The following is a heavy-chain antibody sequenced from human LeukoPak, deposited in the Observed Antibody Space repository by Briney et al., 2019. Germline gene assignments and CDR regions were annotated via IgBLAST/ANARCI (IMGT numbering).Heavy chain of an antibody. Sequence: VASVKVSCKASGGTFSSYAISWVRQAPGQGLEWMGWISAYNGNTNYAQKLQGRVTMTTDTSTSTAYMELRSLRSDDTAVYYCARTYYYGSGSYYFYWGQGTLVTVSS. CDR1: GGTFSSYA. J-gene: IGHJ4*02. V-gene: IGHV1-18*01. D-gene: IGHD3-10*01. CDR3: ARTYYYGSGSYYFY. CDR2: ISAYNGNT.